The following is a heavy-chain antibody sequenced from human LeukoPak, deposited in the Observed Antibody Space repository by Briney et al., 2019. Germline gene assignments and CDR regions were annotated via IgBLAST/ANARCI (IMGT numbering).Heavy chain of an antibody. J-gene: IGHJ6*03. CDR1: GYTFTSYG. CDR3: AREGDYDFWSGRDYYYYYYMDV. D-gene: IGHD3-3*01. V-gene: IGHV1-18*01. Sequence: ASVKVSCKASGYTFTSYGISWVRQAPGQGLEWMGWISAYNGNTNYAQKFQGRVTMTRDTSISTAYMELSRLRSDDTAVYYCAREGDYDFWSGRDYYYYYYMDVWGKGTTVTVSS. CDR2: ISAYNGNT.